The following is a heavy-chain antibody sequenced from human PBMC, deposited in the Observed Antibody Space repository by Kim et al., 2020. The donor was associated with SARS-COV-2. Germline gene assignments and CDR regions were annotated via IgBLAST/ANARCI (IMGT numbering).Heavy chain of an antibody. D-gene: IGHD3-16*01. Sequence: GGSLRLSCAASGFTFSNYAMHWVRQAPGKGLEWVAVLSSDGGGEYHADSVEGRFTISRDNSKNTLYLQMNGLRTEDTAIYYCARDGQGPPSAQCWGNNWFDPWGQGTLVTVSS. CDR2: LSSDGGGE. CDR3: ARDGQGPPSAQCWGNNWFDP. J-gene: IGHJ5*02. V-gene: IGHV3-30-3*01. CDR1: GFTFSNYA.